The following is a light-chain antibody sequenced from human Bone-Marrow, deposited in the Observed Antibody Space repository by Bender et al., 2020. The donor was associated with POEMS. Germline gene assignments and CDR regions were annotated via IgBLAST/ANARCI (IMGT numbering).Light chain of an antibody. V-gene: IGLV2-11*01. J-gene: IGLJ2*01. CDR1: SSDVGSYNL. Sequence: QSALTQPPSVSGSPGQSVTISCTGTSSDVGSYNLVSWYQQHPGKAPKLMIYEVSKRPSGVPGRFSGSKSGNTASLTISGLQAEDEADYHCCSYAGSYTFLVFGGGTKLTVL. CDR3: CSYAGSYTFLV. CDR2: EVS.